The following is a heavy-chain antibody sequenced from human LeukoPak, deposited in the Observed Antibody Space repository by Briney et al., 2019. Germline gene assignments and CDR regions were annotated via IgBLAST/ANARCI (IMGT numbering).Heavy chain of an antibody. V-gene: IGHV4-59*01. J-gene: IGHJ4*02. D-gene: IGHD5-24*01. Sequence: SETLSLTCTVSGGSISGYFWSWIRQPPGQGLEWLGYIFYSGSTNYNSSLKSRVTISVDTSKNQFSLKLTSVTAADTAVYYCARKIRDGYIYFDYWGQGTLVTVSS. CDR1: GGSISGYF. CDR2: IFYSGST. CDR3: ARKIRDGYIYFDY.